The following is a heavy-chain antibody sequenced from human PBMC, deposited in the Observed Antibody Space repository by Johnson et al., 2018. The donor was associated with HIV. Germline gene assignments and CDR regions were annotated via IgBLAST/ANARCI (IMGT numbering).Heavy chain of an antibody. CDR3: AQNNMVRGFVWLDGPV. CDR2: IKSKTDGGTT. J-gene: IGHJ3*01. Sequence: VQLVESGGGLVKPGGSLRLSCAASGFTFSNAWMSWVRQAPGKGLEWVGRIKSKTDGGTTDYAAPVKGRFTISRDDSKNTLYLQMNSLRAEDTAVYYCAQNNMVRGFVWLDGPVGGQGTMVTVS. CDR1: GFTFSNAW. V-gene: IGHV3-15*01. D-gene: IGHD3-10*01.